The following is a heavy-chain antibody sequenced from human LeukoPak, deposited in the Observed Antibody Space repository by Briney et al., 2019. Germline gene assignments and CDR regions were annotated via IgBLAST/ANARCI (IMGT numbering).Heavy chain of an antibody. Sequence: GGSLRLSCAASGFTFSSYGMHWVRQAPGKGLEWVAFIRYDGSNKYYADSVKGRFTISRDNPKNTLYLQMNSLRAEDTAVYYCAKDYCSSTSCYIDYWGQGTLVTVSS. CDR2: IRYDGSNK. J-gene: IGHJ4*02. V-gene: IGHV3-30*02. CDR3: AKDYCSSTSCYIDY. D-gene: IGHD2-2*02. CDR1: GFTFSSYG.